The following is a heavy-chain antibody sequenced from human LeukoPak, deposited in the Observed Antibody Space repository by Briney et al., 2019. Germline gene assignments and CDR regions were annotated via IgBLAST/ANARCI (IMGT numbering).Heavy chain of an antibody. CDR2: ISSSSSYI. CDR3: ARSVADCSGGSCYPRYFDY. CDR1: GFTFSSYS. Sequence: GGSLRLSCAASGFTFSSYSMNWVRQAPGKGLEWVSSISSSSSYIYYADSVKGRFTISRDNAKNSLYLQMNSLRAEDTAVYYCARSVADCSGGSCYPRYFDYWGQGTLVTVSS. D-gene: IGHD2-15*01. J-gene: IGHJ4*02. V-gene: IGHV3-21*04.